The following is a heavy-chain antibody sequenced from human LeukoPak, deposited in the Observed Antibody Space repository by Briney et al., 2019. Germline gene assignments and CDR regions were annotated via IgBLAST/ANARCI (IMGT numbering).Heavy chain of an antibody. J-gene: IGHJ4*02. Sequence: GGSLRLSCAASGFTFSSYGMHWVRQAPGKGLEWVAVISYDGSNKYYADSVKGRFTISRDNSKSTLYLQMNSLRAEDTAVYYCARRDYYGSGSPDFWGQGTLVTVSS. CDR1: GFTFSSYG. CDR2: ISYDGSNK. V-gene: IGHV3-30*03. D-gene: IGHD3-10*01. CDR3: ARRDYYGSGSPDF.